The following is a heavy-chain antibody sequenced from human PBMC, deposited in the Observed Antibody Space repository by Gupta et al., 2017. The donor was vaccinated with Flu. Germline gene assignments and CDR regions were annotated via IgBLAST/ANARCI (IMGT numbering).Heavy chain of an antibody. CDR2: IYYSGST. V-gene: IGHV4-39*01. J-gene: IGHJ4*02. D-gene: IGHD5-18*01. CDR1: GGSISSSSYY. Sequence: QLQLQESGPGLVKPSETLSLTCTVSGGSISSSSYYWGWIRQPPGKGLEWIGSIYYSGSTYYNPSLKSRVTISVDTSKNQFSLKLSSVTAADTAVYYCARLGTAMVTIDYWGQGTLVTVAS. CDR3: ARLGTAMVTIDY.